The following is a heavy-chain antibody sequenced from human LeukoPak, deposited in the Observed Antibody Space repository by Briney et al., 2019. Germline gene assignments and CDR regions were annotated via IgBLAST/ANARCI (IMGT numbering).Heavy chain of an antibody. CDR1: GYTFTSYY. V-gene: IGHV1-46*01. D-gene: IGHD2-2*01. Sequence: ASEKVSCKASGYTFTSYYMHWVRQAPGQGLEWMGIINPSGGSTSYAQKFQGRVTMTRDTSTSTVYMELSSLRSEDTAVYYCARGGLYCSSTSCYRGPPYYYYYGMDVWGQGTTATVSS. CDR2: INPSGGST. J-gene: IGHJ6*02. CDR3: ARGGLYCSSTSCYRGPPYYYYYGMDV.